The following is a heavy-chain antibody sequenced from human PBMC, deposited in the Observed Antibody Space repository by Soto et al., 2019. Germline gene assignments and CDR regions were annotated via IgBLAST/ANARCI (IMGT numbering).Heavy chain of an antibody. J-gene: IGHJ3*02. D-gene: IGHD2-2*01. CDR2: IYYSGST. V-gene: IGHV4-59*08. Sequence: SETLSLTCTVSGGSISSYYWSWIRQPPGKGLEWIGYIYYSGSTNYNPSLKSRVTISVDTSKNQFSLKLSSVTAADTAVYYCARFEKYFSSTSCPHGVFDIWGQGTMVTVS. CDR1: GGSISSYY. CDR3: ARFEKYFSSTSCPHGVFDI.